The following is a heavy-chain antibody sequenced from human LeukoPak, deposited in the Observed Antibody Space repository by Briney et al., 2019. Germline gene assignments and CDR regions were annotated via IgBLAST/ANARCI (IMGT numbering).Heavy chain of an antibody. CDR1: GYSFTSYW. CDR2: IYPGDSDT. D-gene: IGHD2-2*01. CDR3: ARSTPRYCSSTSCYSLDY. J-gene: IGHJ4*02. Sequence: GESLKISCKGSGYSFTSYWIGWVRQMPGKGLEWMGIIYPGDSDTRYSPSFQGQVTISAEKSISTAYLQWSSLKASDTAMYYCARSTPRYCSSTSCYSLDYWGQGTLVTVSS. V-gene: IGHV5-51*01.